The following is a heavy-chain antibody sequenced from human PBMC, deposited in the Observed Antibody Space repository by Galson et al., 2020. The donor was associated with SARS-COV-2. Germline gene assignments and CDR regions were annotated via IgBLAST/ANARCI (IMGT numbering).Heavy chain of an antibody. CDR1: GYDFSGQW. CDR3: ARALLYNGSYCGYFDL. D-gene: IGHD1-26*01. CDR2: IYPGDSDT. J-gene: IGHJ2*01. V-gene: IGHV5-51*01. Sequence: GESLKISCTGSGYDFSGQWIAWVRRMPGKGLEWMGVIYPGDSDTKYSPSFQGQFTISADKSIRTAYLQWSSLKASDTAIYYCARALLYNGSYCGYFDLWGRGTLVTVSS.